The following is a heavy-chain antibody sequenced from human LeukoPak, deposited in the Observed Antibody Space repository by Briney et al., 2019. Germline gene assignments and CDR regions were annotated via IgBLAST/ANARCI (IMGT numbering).Heavy chain of an antibody. D-gene: IGHD3-16*01. CDR3: ARDTGGLVADY. V-gene: IGHV1-2*02. Sequence: ASVKVSRKASGYTFTGYYMHWVRQAPGQGLEWMGWVNPNSGGTNYAQKFQGRVTMTRDTSISTAYMELSRLRSDDTAVYYCARDTGGLVADYWGQGTLVTVSS. CDR2: VNPNSGGT. J-gene: IGHJ4*02. CDR1: GYTFTGYY.